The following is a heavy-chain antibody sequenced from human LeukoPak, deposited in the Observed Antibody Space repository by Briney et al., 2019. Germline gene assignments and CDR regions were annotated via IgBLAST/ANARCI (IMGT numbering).Heavy chain of an antibody. CDR1: GFTFSSYG. CDR2: IWYDGSNK. D-gene: IGHD2/OR15-2a*01. V-gene: IGHV3-33*01. CDR3: ARGPGQAAYYVQIVDP. J-gene: IGHJ5*02. Sequence: GGSLRLSCAASGFTFSSYGMHWVRQAPGKGLEWVAVIWYDGSNKYYADSVKGRFTISRDNSKNTLYLQMNSLRAEDTAVYYCARGPGQAAYYVQIVDPWGQGTLVTVSS.